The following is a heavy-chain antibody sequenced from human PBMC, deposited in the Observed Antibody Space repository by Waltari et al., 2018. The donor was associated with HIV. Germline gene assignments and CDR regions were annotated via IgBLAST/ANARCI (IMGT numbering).Heavy chain of an antibody. CDR3: AHAATALVSRY. CDR1: GFSLSTSGVG. Sequence: QITLKESGPTLVKPTQTLTLTCTFSGFSLSTSGVGVGWIRQPPGKALEWLTLIYWNDDKRYSPSLKTRLTITTDTSNNQLVRTSTNMDPVDTATYYCAHAATALVSRYWGQGPLVTVSS. CDR2: IYWNDDK. V-gene: IGHV2-5*01. J-gene: IGHJ4*02. D-gene: IGHD5-18*01.